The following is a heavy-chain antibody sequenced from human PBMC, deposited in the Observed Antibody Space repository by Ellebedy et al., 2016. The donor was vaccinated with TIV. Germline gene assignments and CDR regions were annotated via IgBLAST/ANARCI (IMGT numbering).Heavy chain of an antibody. D-gene: IGHD2-15*01. CDR3: AKVVKGSLDP. CDR1: GFSFSDSY. CDR2: ISSGGTTI. Sequence: GESLKISXAASGFSFSDSYMSWIRQAPGKGLEWVSYISSGGTTIHYADSVKGRFTISRDNAKNSLYLQMSSLRAEDTAVYYCAKVVKGSLDPWGQGTLVTVSS. V-gene: IGHV3-11*01. J-gene: IGHJ5*02.